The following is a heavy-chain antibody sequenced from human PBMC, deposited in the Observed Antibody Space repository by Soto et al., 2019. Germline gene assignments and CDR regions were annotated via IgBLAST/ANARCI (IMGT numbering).Heavy chain of an antibody. J-gene: IGHJ4*02. V-gene: IGHV3-7*03. Sequence: PRLSCAASGFTFSDYWMNWVRQAPGKGLEWVANIKQDGSEKNYVDSVKGRFTISRDNAKNSLYLQMNSLRADDTAVYYCAAWGSWGQGTLVTVSS. D-gene: IGHD1-26*01. CDR1: GFTFSDYW. CDR2: IKQDGSEK. CDR3: AAWGS.